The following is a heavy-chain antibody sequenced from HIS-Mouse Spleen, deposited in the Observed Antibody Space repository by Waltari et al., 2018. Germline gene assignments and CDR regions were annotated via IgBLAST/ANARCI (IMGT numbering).Heavy chain of an antibody. CDR2: IYYSGRT. J-gene: IGHJ2*01. CDR1: GGSISSSSYY. D-gene: IGHD6-13*01. V-gene: IGHV4-39*07. Sequence: QLQLQESGPGLVKPSETLSLTCTVSGGSISSSSYYWGWIRQPPGKGLEWIGSIYYSGRTYYNPVLKSGVTLSVDTSKNQFSLKLSSVTAADTAVYYCAREIPYSSSWYDWYFDLWGRGTLVTVSS. CDR3: AREIPYSSSWYDWYFDL.